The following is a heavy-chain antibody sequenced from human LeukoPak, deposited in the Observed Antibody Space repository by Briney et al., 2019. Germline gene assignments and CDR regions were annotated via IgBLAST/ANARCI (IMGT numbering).Heavy chain of an antibody. J-gene: IGHJ6*03. CDR3: ARDQGNWNSYYMDV. D-gene: IGHD1-1*01. Sequence: PSETLSLTCAVYGGSFSGYYWSWIRQPPGKGLEWIGEINHSGSTNYNPSLKSRVTISVDTSKNQFSLKLSSVTAADTAVYYCARDQGNWNSYYMDVWGKGTTVTVSS. CDR2: INHSGST. CDR1: GGSFSGYY. V-gene: IGHV4-34*01.